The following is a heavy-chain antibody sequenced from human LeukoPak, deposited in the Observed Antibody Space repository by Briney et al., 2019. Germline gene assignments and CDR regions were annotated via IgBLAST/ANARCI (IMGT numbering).Heavy chain of an antibody. D-gene: IGHD2-2*01. CDR2: IYTSGST. V-gene: IGHV4-4*07. CDR1: GGSISSYY. Sequence: SETLSLTCTVSGGSISSYYWSWIRQPAGKGLEWIGRIYTSGSTNYNPSLKSRVTMSVDTSKNQFSLKLRSVTAADTAVYYCARTYCDSTTCYDAFDIWGQGTVVTVSS. J-gene: IGHJ3*02. CDR3: ARTYCDSTTCYDAFDI.